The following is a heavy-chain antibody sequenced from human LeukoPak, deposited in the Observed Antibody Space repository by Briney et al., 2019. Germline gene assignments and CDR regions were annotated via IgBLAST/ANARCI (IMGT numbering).Heavy chain of an antibody. V-gene: IGHV1-18*01. CDR3: ARGSPYSSSSGGFDY. CDR1: GYTFTSYG. J-gene: IGHJ4*02. D-gene: IGHD6-6*01. Sequence: ASVKVSCKASGYTFTSYGISWVRQAPGQGLEWMGWISAYNGNTNYAQKLQGRVTMTTDTSTSTADMELRSLRSDDTAVYYCARGSPYSSSSGGFDYWGQGTLVTVSS. CDR2: ISAYNGNT.